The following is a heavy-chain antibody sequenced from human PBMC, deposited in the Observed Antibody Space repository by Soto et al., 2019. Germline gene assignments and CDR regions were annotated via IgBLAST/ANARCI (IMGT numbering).Heavy chain of an antibody. CDR2: ISGSGGST. Sequence: GGSLRLSCAASGFTFSSYAMSWVRQAPGKGLEWVSAISGSGGSTYYADSVKGRFTISRDNSKNTLYLQMNSLRAEDTAVYYCAKDRTASTRPRYFDYWGQGTLVTVSS. CDR3: AKDRTASTRPRYFDY. J-gene: IGHJ4*02. V-gene: IGHV3-23*01. D-gene: IGHD2-15*01. CDR1: GFTFSSYA.